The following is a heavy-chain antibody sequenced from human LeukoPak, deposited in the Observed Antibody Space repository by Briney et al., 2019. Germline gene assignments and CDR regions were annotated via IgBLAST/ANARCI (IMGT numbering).Heavy chain of an antibody. CDR2: IYYSGST. CDR3: AGIDYGDYVQH. CDR1: RGSISSYY. Sequence: SETLSLTCTVSRGSISSYYSSWIRQPPGKGLEWIGYIYYSGSTNYNPSLKSRVTISVDASKNQFSLKLRSVTAADTAVYYCAGIDYGDYVQHWGQGTLVTVSS. J-gene: IGHJ1*01. V-gene: IGHV4-59*01. D-gene: IGHD4-17*01.